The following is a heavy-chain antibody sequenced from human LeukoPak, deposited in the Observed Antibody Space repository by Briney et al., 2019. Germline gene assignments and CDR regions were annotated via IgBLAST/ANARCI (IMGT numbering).Heavy chain of an antibody. J-gene: IGHJ3*02. V-gene: IGHV1-18*01. Sequence: ASVKVSCKASGYTFTSYGISWVRQAPGQGLEWMGWISAYNGNTNYAQKLQGRVTMTTDTSTSTAYMELRSLRSDDTAVYYCARERDAAAYCGGDCYVAFDIWGQGTMVTVSS. CDR1: GYTFTSYG. CDR3: ARERDAAAYCGGDCYVAFDI. CDR2: ISAYNGNT. D-gene: IGHD2-21*01.